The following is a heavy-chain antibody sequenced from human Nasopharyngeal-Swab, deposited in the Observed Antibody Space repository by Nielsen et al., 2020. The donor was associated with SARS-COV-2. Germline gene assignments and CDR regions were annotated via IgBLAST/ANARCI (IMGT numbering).Heavy chain of an antibody. J-gene: IGHJ5*01. Sequence: GESLKISCAASGFSFSNHGMNWVRQAPGKGLEWVSSISPTSDYIYYAESVKGRFTISRDNAKNSLFLQMNSLRAEETAIYYCVRGSYGHYDSWGQGALITVSS. CDR2: ISPTSDYI. D-gene: IGHD4-17*01. CDR1: GFSFSNHG. V-gene: IGHV3-21*06. CDR3: VRGSYGHYDS.